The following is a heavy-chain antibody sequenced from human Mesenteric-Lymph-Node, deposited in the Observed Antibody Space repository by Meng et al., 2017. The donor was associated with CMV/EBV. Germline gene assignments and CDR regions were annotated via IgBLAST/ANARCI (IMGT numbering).Heavy chain of an antibody. CDR2: IYYSGST. V-gene: IGHV4-39*07. CDR1: GFTFSSYY. J-gene: IGHJ4*02. CDR3: ARSEAEKSLSPQGYVVIPAAISY. D-gene: IGHD2-2*01. Sequence: ESLKISCAASGFTFSSYYWGWIRQPPGKGLEWIGSIYYSGSTYYNPSLKSRVTISVDTSKNQYSLSLTSVTAADTAVYYCARSEAEKSLSPQGYVVIPAAISYWGQGTLVTVSS.